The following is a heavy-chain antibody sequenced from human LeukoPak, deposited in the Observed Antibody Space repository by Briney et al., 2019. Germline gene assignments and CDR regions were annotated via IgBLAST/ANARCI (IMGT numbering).Heavy chain of an antibody. CDR1: GFTFSSYG. J-gene: IGHJ4*02. CDR2: IRYDGSNK. Sequence: PGGSLRLSCAASGFTFSSYGMHWVRQAPGNGLEGVAFIRYDGSNKYYADSVKGRFTISRDNSTNTLYLQMNSLRAEDTAVYYCAKERDTAMVTIDYWGQGTLVTVSS. D-gene: IGHD5-18*01. CDR3: AKERDTAMVTIDY. V-gene: IGHV3-30*02.